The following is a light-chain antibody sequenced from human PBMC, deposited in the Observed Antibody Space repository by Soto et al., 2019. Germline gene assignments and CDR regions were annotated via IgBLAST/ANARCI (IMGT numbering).Light chain of an antibody. J-gene: IGKJ4*01. CDR2: DAS. CDR3: QQYDNFPLT. CDR1: QDISNY. V-gene: IGKV1-33*01. Sequence: DIQMTQSPSSLSASVGDRVTITCQASQDISNYLNWYQQKPGKAPKLLIYDASNLETGVPSRFSGSGSGTDFAFTISSLQPVDIATYYCQQYDNFPLTFGGGTKVDIK.